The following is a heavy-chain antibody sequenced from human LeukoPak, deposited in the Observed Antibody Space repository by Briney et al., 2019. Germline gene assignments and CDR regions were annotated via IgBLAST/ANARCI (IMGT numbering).Heavy chain of an antibody. CDR2: IYPGDSDA. CDR1: GYSFTSYW. D-gene: IGHD3-22*01. CDR3: ARGSSGYYYDFDY. J-gene: IGHJ4*02. Sequence: GESLKISCKGSGYSFTSYWIGWVRQMPGEGLEWMGIIYPGDSDAKYSPSFQGQVTISADKSTSTAYLQWSSLKASDTAMYYCARGSSGYYYDFDYWGQGTLVTVSS. V-gene: IGHV5-51*01.